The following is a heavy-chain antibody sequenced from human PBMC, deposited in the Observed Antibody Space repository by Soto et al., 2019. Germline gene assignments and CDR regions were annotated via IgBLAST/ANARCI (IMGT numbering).Heavy chain of an antibody. Sequence: PSETLSLTCTVSGGSISSSYWSWIRQPPGKGLEWIGYMYDSGSTNYNPPLRSRVTISVDTSKKQFSLKLSSVTAADTAVYYCARGSGNYYYYGLDVWGQGTTVTVSS. J-gene: IGHJ6*02. CDR2: MYDSGST. V-gene: IGHV4-59*01. CDR1: GGSISSSY. CDR3: ARGSGNYYYYGLDV. D-gene: IGHD1-26*01.